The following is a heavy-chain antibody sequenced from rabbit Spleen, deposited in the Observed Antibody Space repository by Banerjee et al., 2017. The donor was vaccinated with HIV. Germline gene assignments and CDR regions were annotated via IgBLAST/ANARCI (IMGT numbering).Heavy chain of an antibody. J-gene: IGHJ6*01. CDR3: ARDTGSSFSSYGMDL. CDR2: INAVTGKA. D-gene: IGHD8-1*01. V-gene: IGHV1S45*01. CDR1: GFSFSNKAV. Sequence: QEQLLESGGGLVKPEGSLKLSCTASGFSFSNKAVMCWVRKAPGKGLEWIACINAVTGKAVYASWAKGRFTFSKTSSTTVTLQMTSLTVADTATYFCARDTGSSFSSYGMDLWGPGTLVTVS.